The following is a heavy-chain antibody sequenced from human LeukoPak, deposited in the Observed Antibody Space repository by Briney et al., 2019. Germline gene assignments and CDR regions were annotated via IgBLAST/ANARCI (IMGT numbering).Heavy chain of an antibody. D-gene: IGHD3-3*01. J-gene: IGHJ5*02. CDR3: GKYLLEWSQLNWFDP. CDR1: GFTFSSYW. CDR2: INSDGSST. V-gene: IGHV3-74*01. Sequence: GRSLRLSCAASGFTFSSYWMHWVREAPGKGLVRVSGINSDGSSTSYADSVKGRFTISRDNAQNTLYLQMNSLRAVYTAVYYYGKYLLEWSQLNWFDPWGQGTLVTVSS.